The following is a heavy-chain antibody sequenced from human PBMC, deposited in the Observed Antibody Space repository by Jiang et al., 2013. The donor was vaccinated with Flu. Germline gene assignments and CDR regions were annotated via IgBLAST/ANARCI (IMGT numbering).Heavy chain of an antibody. CDR1: GDSISCSDYY. D-gene: IGHD2-8*02. CDR2: LYSTGST. J-gene: IGHJ4*02. V-gene: IGHV4-39*01. CDR3: ARLCSTGVGGRGFIDY. Sequence: LLKPSETLSLTCTVSGDSISCSDYYWGWIRQPPGKGLEWIGSLYSTGSTYYNPSLKSRVTISVDTSKKQFSLSLNSVTAADTAVYYCARLCSTGVGGRGFIDYWGPGNPGHRLL.